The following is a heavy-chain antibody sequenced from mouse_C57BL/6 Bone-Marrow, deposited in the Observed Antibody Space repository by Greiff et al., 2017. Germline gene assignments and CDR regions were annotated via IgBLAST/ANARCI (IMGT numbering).Heavy chain of an antibody. CDR1: GFNIKDDY. J-gene: IGHJ4*01. CDR3: TTSHYDLYAMGY. Sequence: EVQLQQSGAELVRPGASVKLSCTASGFNIKDDYMHWVKQRPEQGLEWIGWIDPENGDTEYASKFQGKATITADTSSNTAYLQLSSLTSEDTAVYYCTTSHYDLYAMGYWGQGTSVTVSS. D-gene: IGHD2-4*01. V-gene: IGHV14-4*01. CDR2: IDPENGDT.